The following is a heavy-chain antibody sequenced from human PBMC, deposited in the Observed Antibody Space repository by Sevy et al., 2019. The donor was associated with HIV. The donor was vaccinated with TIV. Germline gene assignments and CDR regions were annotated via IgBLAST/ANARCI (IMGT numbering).Heavy chain of an antibody. J-gene: IGHJ6*02. CDR2: INSDGSTT. Sequence: GGSLRLSCAASGFTFSNSWMHWDRQVPGKGLVWVSYINSDGSTTTYADSVKGRFTISRDNAKNTVYLQMNSLRAEDTAVYYCARDSSYALDVWGQGTTVTVSS. CDR3: ARDSSYALDV. CDR1: GFTFSNSW. V-gene: IGHV3-74*03.